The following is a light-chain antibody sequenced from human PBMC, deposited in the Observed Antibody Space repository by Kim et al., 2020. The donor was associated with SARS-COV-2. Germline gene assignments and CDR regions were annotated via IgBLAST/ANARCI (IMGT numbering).Light chain of an antibody. CDR3: CSYAGSYTLI. Sequence: QSALTQPRSVSGSPGQSVTISCTGTSSDVGSYNYVSWYQQHPGKVPKVMIYDVSKRPSGVPDRFSGSKSGNTASLTISGLQAEDEADYYCCSYAGSYTLIFGGGTQLTFL. J-gene: IGLJ2*01. CDR1: SSDVGSYNY. CDR2: DVS. V-gene: IGLV2-11*01.